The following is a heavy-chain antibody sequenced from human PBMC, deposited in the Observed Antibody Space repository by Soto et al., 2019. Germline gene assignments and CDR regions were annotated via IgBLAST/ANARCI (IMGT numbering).Heavy chain of an antibody. CDR2: IYTSGST. D-gene: IGHD4-4*01. CDR3: ARDGYSNYAEPSYYYYGMDV. Sequence: LSLTCTVSGGSISSYYWSWIRQPAGKGLEWIGRIYTSGSTNYNPSLKSRVTMSVDTSKNQFSLKLSSVTAADTAVYYCARDGYSNYAEPSYYYYGMDVWGQGTTVTVSS. CDR1: GGSISSYY. V-gene: IGHV4-4*07. J-gene: IGHJ6*02.